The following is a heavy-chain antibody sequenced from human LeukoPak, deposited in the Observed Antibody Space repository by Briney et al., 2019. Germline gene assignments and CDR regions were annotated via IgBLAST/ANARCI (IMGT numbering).Heavy chain of an antibody. Sequence: GGSLRLSCAASGFTFTFSTSGMHWVRQAPGKGLEWVAFIRYDGSNKYYADSVKGRFTISRDNSKNTLYLQMNSLRAEDTAVYYCATTPPDPDIVVVVAAIQGDYWGQEPWSPSPQ. CDR2: IRYDGSNK. V-gene: IGHV3-30*02. D-gene: IGHD2-15*01. CDR1: GFTFTFSTSG. CDR3: ATTPPDPDIVVVVAAIQGDY. J-gene: IGHJ4*01.